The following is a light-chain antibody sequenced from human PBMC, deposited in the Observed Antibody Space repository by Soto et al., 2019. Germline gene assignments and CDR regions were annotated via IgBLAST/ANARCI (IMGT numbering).Light chain of an antibody. CDR2: GAS. V-gene: IGKV3-15*01. CDR1: QSVSSK. CDR3: QQYNSWLWT. Sequence: EIVMTQSPATLSVSPGEGATLYCRASQSVSSKLAWYQQKPGQAPRLLIYGASTRATGIPARFSGSGSGTEFTLIISSLQSEDSAVYYCQQYNSWLWTFGQGTKVDIK. J-gene: IGKJ1*01.